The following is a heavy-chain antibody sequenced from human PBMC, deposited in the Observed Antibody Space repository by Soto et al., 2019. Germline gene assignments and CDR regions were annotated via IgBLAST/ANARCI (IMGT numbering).Heavy chain of an antibody. CDR1: GFPFSTYD. Sequence: EVHLMESGGGSVQPGGSLRLSCAGAGFPFSTYDMSWVRQAPGEGLEWVSGTSNGGGATHYADSVKGRFSISRDNSRNMLYLHMNSLRVEDTAVYYCGLYAAMFLGGQGTQVTVSS. CDR2: TSNGGGAT. J-gene: IGHJ4*02. CDR3: GLYAAMFL. V-gene: IGHV3-23*01. D-gene: IGHD3-3*01.